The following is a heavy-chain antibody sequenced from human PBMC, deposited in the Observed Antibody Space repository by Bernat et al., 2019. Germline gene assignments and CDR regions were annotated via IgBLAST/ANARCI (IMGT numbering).Heavy chain of an antibody. Sequence: QLQLQETGPGLVKPSETLSLTCTVSGGPISSNAYYWGWIRQPPGKGLEWIGSIFYSGTTYYNPSLKTRVTISVDTSKNQFSLRLSSVTAADTAVYYCASRRGGVGVRGGWFDPWGQGTLVTVSS. J-gene: IGHJ5*02. V-gene: IGHV4-39*01. CDR1: GGPISSNAYY. D-gene: IGHD1-26*01. CDR3: ASRRGGVGVRGGWFDP. CDR2: IFYSGTT.